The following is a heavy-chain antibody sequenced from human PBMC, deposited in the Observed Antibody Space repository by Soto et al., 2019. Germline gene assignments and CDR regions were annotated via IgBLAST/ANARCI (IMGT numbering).Heavy chain of an antibody. CDR3: ARDMHAGFTHYFDP. Sequence: KASETLSLTCVVSDKSISKDIWWNWVRQPPGQGLEWIGEVHHTKGALYNPALRSRVTVSADLFNSKIFLEVHSLGAADTAVYYCARDMHAGFTHYFDPWGQGTPVTVSS. CDR1: DKSISKDIW. V-gene: IGHV4-4*02. J-gene: IGHJ5*02. CDR2: VHHTKGA. D-gene: IGHD1-26*01.